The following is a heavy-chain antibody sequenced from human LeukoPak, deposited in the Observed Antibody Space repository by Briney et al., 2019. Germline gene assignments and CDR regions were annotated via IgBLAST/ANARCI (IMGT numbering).Heavy chain of an antibody. Sequence: GXGRGGGSXISGSGXITYYADSVKGRFTISRDNSKNTLYMQMNSLRAEDTAVYYCAKNYDYVWGSYRLGYYFDYWGQGTLVTVSS. CDR3: AKNYDYVWGSYRLGYYFDY. J-gene: IGHJ4*02. CDR2: ISGSGXIT. D-gene: IGHD3-16*02. V-gene: IGHV3-23*01.